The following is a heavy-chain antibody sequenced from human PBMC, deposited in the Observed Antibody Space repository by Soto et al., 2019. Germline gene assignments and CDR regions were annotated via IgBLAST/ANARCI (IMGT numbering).Heavy chain of an antibody. CDR2: ISAYNGNT. CDR3: AMSISAAVDFDY. CDR1: GYTFTSYG. J-gene: IGHJ4*02. Sequence: HVQLVQSGAEVKKPGASVKVSCKASGYTFTSYGISWVRQAPGQGLEWMGWISAYNGNTNYAKKLQGRVTMTTDTSPSTADMELRSLRSDDTAVYYGAMSISAAVDFDYWGKGTMVTVSS. V-gene: IGHV1-18*01. D-gene: IGHD6-13*01.